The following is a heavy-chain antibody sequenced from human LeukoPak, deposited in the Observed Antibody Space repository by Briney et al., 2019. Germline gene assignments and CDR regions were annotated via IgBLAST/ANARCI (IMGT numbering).Heavy chain of an antibody. Sequence: ASVTVSCTASGYTFTSYYMHWVRQAPGQGLEWMGIINPSGGSTSYAQKFQGRVAMTRDTSTSTVYMELSSLRSEDTAVYYCAREGGRGADIWGQGTMVTVSS. V-gene: IGHV1-46*01. D-gene: IGHD2-15*01. CDR1: GYTFTSYY. CDR3: AREGGRGADI. CDR2: INPSGGST. J-gene: IGHJ3*02.